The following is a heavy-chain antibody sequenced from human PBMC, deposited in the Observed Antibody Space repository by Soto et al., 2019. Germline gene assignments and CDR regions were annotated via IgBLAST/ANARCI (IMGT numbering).Heavy chain of an antibody. CDR1: GYTLTELS. V-gene: IGHV1-24*01. J-gene: IGHJ4*02. D-gene: IGHD3-3*01. CDR3: TTGQRPLRFLEWLSRYYFDF. Sequence: EASVKVSCKVSGYTLTELSLHWVRQAPGEGLEWMGGFDPEDGDTIYAQRFQGRVTMTEDTSTNTAYLELSSLRSEDTAVYYCTTGQRPLRFLEWLSRYYFDFWGQGTLVTVSS. CDR2: FDPEDGDT.